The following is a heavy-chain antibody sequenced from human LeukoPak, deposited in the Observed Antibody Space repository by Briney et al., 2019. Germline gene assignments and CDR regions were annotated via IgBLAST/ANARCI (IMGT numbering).Heavy chain of an antibody. Sequence: TSETPSLTCTVSGGSISSYYWSWLRQPAGKGLEWIGRIYTSGSTNYNPSLKSRVTMSVDTSKNQFSLKLSSVTAADTAVYYCARAGIAVAGNLGADFDYWGQGTLVTVSS. D-gene: IGHD6-19*01. V-gene: IGHV4-4*07. CDR3: ARAGIAVAGNLGADFDY. CDR1: GGSISSYY. CDR2: IYTSGST. J-gene: IGHJ4*02.